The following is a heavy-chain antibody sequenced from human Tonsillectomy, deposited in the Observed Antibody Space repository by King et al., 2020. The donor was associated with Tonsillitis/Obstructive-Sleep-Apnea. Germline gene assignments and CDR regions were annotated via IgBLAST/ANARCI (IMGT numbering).Heavy chain of an antibody. V-gene: IGHV4-39*01. J-gene: IGHJ4*02. CDR3: ARHPSTTVVPFDY. D-gene: IGHD4-23*01. CDR2: IYYSGST. Sequence: QLQESGPGLVKPSETLSLTCPVSCGSIRSSSYYWGWIRQPPGKGLEWIGSIYYSGSTYYNPSLKSRVTISVDTSKNQFSLKLSSVTAADTAVYYCARHPSTTVVPFDYWGQGTLVTVSS. CDR1: CGSIRSSSYY.